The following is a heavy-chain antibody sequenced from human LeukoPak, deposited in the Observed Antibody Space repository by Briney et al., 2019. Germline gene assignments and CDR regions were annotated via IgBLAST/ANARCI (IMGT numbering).Heavy chain of an antibody. V-gene: IGHV3-23*01. D-gene: IGHD5-12*01. CDR3: AKGIYSGYEYYFDF. J-gene: IGHJ4*02. CDR1: GLTFSNYA. CDR2: ISASGGTI. Sequence: GGSLRLSCAASGLTFSNYAMSWVRQAPGKGLEWVSGISASGGTIYYADSVKGRFTISRDNSKNTLYLRMHSLRVEHTAVYYCAKGIYSGYEYYFDFWGQGTLVTVSS.